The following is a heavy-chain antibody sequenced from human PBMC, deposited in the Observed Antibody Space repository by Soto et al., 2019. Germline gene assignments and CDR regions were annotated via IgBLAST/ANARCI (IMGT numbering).Heavy chain of an antibody. CDR3: ARIRGYDSMVPVDY. D-gene: IGHD6-13*01. J-gene: IGHJ4*02. V-gene: IGHV2-26*01. Sequence: QVTSKESGPVLVKPTETLTLTCTVSGFSLSTDGMGVSWIRQPPGKALEWLAQIFSSDDKSYSASLKSRLSISKDTSKSQVVLTVTNVDPVDTGTYYCARIRGYDSMVPVDYWGQGILVTVSS. CDR1: GFSLSTDGMG. CDR2: IFSSDDK.